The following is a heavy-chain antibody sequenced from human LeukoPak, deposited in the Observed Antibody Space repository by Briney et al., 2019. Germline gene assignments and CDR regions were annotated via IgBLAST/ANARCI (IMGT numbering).Heavy chain of an antibody. CDR2: ISYDGSNK. D-gene: IGHD2-2*01. CDR1: GFIFSSYV. V-gene: IGHV3-30-3*01. CDR3: VRGPHIVVVPAARVYYFDY. J-gene: IGHJ4*02. Sequence: GRSPRLSCAASGFIFSSYVMHWVRQAPGKGLEWLAVISYDGSNKYYADSVKGRFTISRDNSKNTLYLQMNSLRAEDTAVYYCVRGPHIVVVPAARVYYFDYWGQGTLVTVSS.